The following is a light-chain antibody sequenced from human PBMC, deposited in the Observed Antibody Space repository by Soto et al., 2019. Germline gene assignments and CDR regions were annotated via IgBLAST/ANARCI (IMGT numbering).Light chain of an antibody. V-gene: IGKV1-39*01. CDR2: AAS. Sequence: IQMTQSPSSLSASVGDRVTSTCRESQSISSYLNWYQQKPGKAPNLLIYAASSLQSGVPSRFSGSGSGTDFTLTISSLQPEDFAPYFCQQSYSTPPWTFAQGTKVDIK. CDR1: QSISSY. CDR3: QQSYSTPPWT. J-gene: IGKJ1*01.